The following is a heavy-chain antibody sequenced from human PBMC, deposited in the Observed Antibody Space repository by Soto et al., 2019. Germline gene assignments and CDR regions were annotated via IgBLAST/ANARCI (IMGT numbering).Heavy chain of an antibody. CDR2: ISGSDGST. D-gene: IGHD3-16*01. CDR1: GFRVYSYA. Sequence: KISSVASGFRVYSYAMSWVLQTPGKGLEWVSVISGSDGSTYYGESVKGRFTISRDNSENTLYLQMNSLRVEDTAVYYCARDATFGTKGGSFDIWGHGTLVTVSS. V-gene: IGHV3-23*01. CDR3: ARDATFGTKGGSFDI. J-gene: IGHJ3*02.